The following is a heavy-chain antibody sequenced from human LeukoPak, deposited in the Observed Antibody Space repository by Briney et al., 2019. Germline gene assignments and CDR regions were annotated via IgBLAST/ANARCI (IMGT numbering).Heavy chain of an antibody. D-gene: IGHD6-13*01. Sequence: SETLSLTCTVSGGSISNSSYYWGWLRQPPGKGLAWIGSIYYSGSTYYNPSLKSRVTISVDTSKNQFSLKLSSVTAADTAVYYCARLAAAGTFYFDYWGQGTLVTVSS. J-gene: IGHJ4*02. CDR1: GGSISNSSYY. V-gene: IGHV4-39*01. CDR2: IYYSGST. CDR3: ARLAAAGTFYFDY.